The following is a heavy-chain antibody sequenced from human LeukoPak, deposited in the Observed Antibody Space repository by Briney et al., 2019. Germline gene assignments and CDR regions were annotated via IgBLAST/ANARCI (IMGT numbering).Heavy chain of an antibody. CDR2: INHSGST. J-gene: IGHJ5*02. CDR1: GGSFSGYY. V-gene: IGHV4-34*01. CDR3: ARHSPQHYDFWSGYYNDGGFDP. Sequence: PSETLSLTCAVYGGSFSGYYWSWIRQPPGKGLEWIGEINHSGSTNYNPSLKSRVTISVDTSKNQFSLKLSSVTAADTAVYYCARHSPQHYDFWSGYYNDGGFDPWGQGTLVTVSS. D-gene: IGHD3-3*01.